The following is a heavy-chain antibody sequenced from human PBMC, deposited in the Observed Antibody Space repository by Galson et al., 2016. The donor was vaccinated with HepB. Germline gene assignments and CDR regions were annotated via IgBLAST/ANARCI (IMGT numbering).Heavy chain of an antibody. Sequence: SLTCTVSGGSISSSSYYWGWIRQPPGKGLEWIGSIYYSGSTYYNPSLQSRVTISVDTSKNQFSLKMSSVTAADTAVYYCARRFRYTYGPPYGMDVWGQGTTVTVAS. CDR3: ARRFRYTYGPPYGMDV. D-gene: IGHD5-18*01. CDR2: IYYSGST. V-gene: IGHV4-39*01. CDR1: GGSISSSSYY. J-gene: IGHJ6*02.